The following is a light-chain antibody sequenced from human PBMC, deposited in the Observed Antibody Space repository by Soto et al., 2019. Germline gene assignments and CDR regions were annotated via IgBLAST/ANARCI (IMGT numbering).Light chain of an antibody. CDR2: DNI. V-gene: IGLV3-21*02. J-gene: IGLJ2*01. Sequence: SYVLTQPPSVSVAPGQTARITCGGNNIGSKSVHWYQQRPGQAPVLVVYDNIARPSGIPERFSGSNSGNTATLIFSRVEAGDEADYYCQVWDSSTERVVFGGGTKLTVL. CDR3: QVWDSSTERVV. CDR1: NIGSKS.